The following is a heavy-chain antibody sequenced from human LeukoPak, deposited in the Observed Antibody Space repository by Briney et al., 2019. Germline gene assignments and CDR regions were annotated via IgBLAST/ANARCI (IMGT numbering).Heavy chain of an antibody. CDR1: GYIFTGYH. CDR2: INPNSGTT. J-gene: IGHJ4*02. CDR3: ARDLGSGWYLFDN. Sequence: GASVTVSCEAGGYIFTGYHMHWVRQAPGQGLEWMGWINPNSGTTNYAQKFQGRVTMTRDTSISTVYMELSRLTSDDTALYYCARDLGSGWYLFDNWGQGTLVTVSS. V-gene: IGHV1-2*02. D-gene: IGHD6-19*01.